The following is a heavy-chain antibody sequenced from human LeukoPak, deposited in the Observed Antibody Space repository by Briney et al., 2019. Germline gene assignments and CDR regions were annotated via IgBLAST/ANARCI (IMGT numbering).Heavy chain of an antibody. V-gene: IGHV4-34*01. CDR1: GGSFSGYY. Sequence: SETLSLTCAVSGGSFSGYYWTWIRQPPGKGLEWIGEINHSGSTNYNPSLKSRVTISVDTSKNQFSLKLSSVTAADTAVYYCARGGRITMVRVSRAYYYYGMDVWGQGTTVTVSS. D-gene: IGHD3-10*01. CDR2: INHSGST. CDR3: ARGGRITMVRVSRAYYYYGMDV. J-gene: IGHJ6*02.